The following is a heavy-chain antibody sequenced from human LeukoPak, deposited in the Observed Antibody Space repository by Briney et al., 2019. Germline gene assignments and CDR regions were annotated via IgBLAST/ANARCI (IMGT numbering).Heavy chain of an antibody. Sequence: PSETPSLTCTVSGGSISSYYWSWIRQPPGKGLEWIGYIYYSGSTNYNPSLKSRVTISVDTSKNQFSLKLSSVTAADTAVYYCARLRAVDTAMVTFNYFDYWGQGTLVTVSS. V-gene: IGHV4-59*08. CDR2: IYYSGST. D-gene: IGHD5-18*01. CDR3: ARLRAVDTAMVTFNYFDY. J-gene: IGHJ4*02. CDR1: GGSISSYY.